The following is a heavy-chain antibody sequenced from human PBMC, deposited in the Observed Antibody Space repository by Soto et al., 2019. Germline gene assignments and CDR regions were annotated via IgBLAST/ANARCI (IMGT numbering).Heavy chain of an antibody. D-gene: IGHD6-13*01. Sequence: AASVKVSCKASGCTFSSYAISWVRQAPGQGLEWMGGIIPIFGTANYAQKFQGRVTITADKSTSTAYMELSSLRSEDTAVYYCARAAHSYYYYGMDVWGQGTTVTVSS. J-gene: IGHJ6*02. CDR3: ARAAHSYYYYGMDV. V-gene: IGHV1-69*06. CDR2: IIPIFGTA. CDR1: GCTFSSYA.